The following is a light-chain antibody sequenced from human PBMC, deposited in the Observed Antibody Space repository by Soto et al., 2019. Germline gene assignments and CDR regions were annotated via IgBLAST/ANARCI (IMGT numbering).Light chain of an antibody. Sequence: EMVLTQSPDTLSLSPGERATLSCRASQSVGSSYLAWYQQKPGRAPRLLIYGVSTRATGIPARFSGSRSGPDFTLTISSLQPEDFATYYCQQSYSSPPTFGQGTKVDIK. CDR1: QSVGSSY. J-gene: IGKJ1*01. CDR2: GVS. V-gene: IGKV3-20*01. CDR3: QQSYSSPPT.